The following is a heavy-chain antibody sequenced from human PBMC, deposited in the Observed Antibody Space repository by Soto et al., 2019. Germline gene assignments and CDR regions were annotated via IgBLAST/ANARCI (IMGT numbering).Heavy chain of an antibody. Sequence: WGSLRLSCAASGFTFSNYAVAWVRQAPGKGLEWVSSISGSVRGSRPYYADSVQGRFTISRDHSKNIVSLQMDSLRVYDTSVYYCTRERSLVSFLFDYWGPGTLVT. CDR1: GFTFSNYA. CDR2: ISGSVRGSRP. J-gene: IGHJ4*02. D-gene: IGHD3-16*01. V-gene: IGHV3-23*01. CDR3: TRERSLVSFLFDY.